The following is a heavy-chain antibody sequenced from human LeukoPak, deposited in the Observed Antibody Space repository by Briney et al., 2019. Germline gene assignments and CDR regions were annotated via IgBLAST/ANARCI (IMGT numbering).Heavy chain of an antibody. CDR3: ARDRMAAAGGFDY. V-gene: IGHV3-30*04. D-gene: IGHD6-13*01. CDR1: GFTFSSYA. CDR2: ISYDGSNK. J-gene: IGHJ4*02. Sequence: GGSLRLSCAASGFTFSSYAMHWVRQAPGKGLEWVAVISYDGSNKYYADSVKGRFTISRDNSKNTLYLQMNGLRAEDTAVYYCARDRMAAAGGFDYWGQGTLVTVSS.